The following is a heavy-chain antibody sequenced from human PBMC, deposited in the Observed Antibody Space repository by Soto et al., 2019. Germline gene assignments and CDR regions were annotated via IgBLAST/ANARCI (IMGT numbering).Heavy chain of an antibody. CDR2: IWYDGSNK. V-gene: IGHV3-33*01. J-gene: IGHJ6*02. CDR1: GFTFSSYG. Sequence: PGGSLRLSCAASGFTFSSYGMHWVRQAPGKGLEWVAVIWYDGSNKYYADSVKGRFTISRDNSKNTLYLQMNSLRAEDTAVYYCARASSSSSDTYYYYGMDVWGQGTTGTVSS. D-gene: IGHD6-6*01. CDR3: ARASSSSSDTYYYYGMDV.